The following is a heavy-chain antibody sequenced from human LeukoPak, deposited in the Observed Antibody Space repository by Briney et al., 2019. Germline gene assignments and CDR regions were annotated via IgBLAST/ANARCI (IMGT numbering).Heavy chain of an antibody. V-gene: IGHV3-30*03. Sequence: GGSLRLSCAASGFTFSSYGMHWVRQAPGKGLEWVAAIPYNGSIKYYADSVKGRFTISRDNSKNTLYLQMNSLRAEDTAVYYCARGLRKVDGMDVWGQGTTVTVSS. CDR2: IPYNGSIK. J-gene: IGHJ6*02. CDR3: ARGLRKVDGMDV. CDR1: GFTFSSYG.